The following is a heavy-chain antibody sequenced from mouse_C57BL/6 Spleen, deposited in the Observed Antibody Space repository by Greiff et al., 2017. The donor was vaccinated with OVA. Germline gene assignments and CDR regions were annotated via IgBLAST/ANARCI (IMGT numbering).Heavy chain of an antibody. CDR1: GYTFTEYT. CDR3: ARHEENGYYVNYFDY. CDR2: FYPGSGSI. J-gene: IGHJ2*01. Sequence: VQRVESGAELVKPGASVKLSCKASGYTFTEYTIHWVKQRSGQGLEWIGWFYPGSGSIKYNEKFKDKATLTADKSSSTVYMELSRLTSEDSAVYFCARHEENGYYVNYFDYWGQGTTLTVSS. V-gene: IGHV1-62-2*01. D-gene: IGHD2-3*01.